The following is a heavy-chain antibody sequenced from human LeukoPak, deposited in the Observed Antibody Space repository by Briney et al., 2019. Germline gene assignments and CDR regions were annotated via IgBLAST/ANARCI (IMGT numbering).Heavy chain of an antibody. CDR3: AREFYDVLMVYAWGNWFDP. D-gene: IGHD2-8*01. CDR2: INHSGST. CDR1: GGSFSGYY. V-gene: IGHV4-34*01. Sequence: SETLSLTCAVYGGSFSGYYWSWIRQPPGKGLEWIGEINHSGSTNYNPSLKSRVTISVDTSKNQFSLKLSSVTAADTAVYYCAREFYDVLMVYAWGNWFDPWGQGTLVTVSS. J-gene: IGHJ5*02.